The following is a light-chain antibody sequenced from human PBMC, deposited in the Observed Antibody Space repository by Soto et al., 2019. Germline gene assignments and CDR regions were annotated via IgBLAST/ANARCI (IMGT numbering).Light chain of an antibody. J-gene: IGKJ1*01. V-gene: IGKV3-15*01. CDR2: RAS. CDR3: QQYSTSPWT. CDR1: QSVSSK. Sequence: EIVMTQSPATLSVSPGERATLSCRASQSVSSKLAWYQQKPGQAPRLLIYRASTRATDIPARFSGSGSGTDFTLTISRLEPEDFAVYYCQQYSTSPWTFGQGTKVDIK.